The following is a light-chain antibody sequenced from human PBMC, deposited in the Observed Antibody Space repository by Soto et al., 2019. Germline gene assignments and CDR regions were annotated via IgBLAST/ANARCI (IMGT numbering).Light chain of an antibody. CDR3: QQYYDTPPYT. V-gene: IGKV4-1*01. Sequence: DIVMTQSPDSLAVSLGERATINCKSSQSVFYSSNNKNYLAWYQQKPGQRPKLLIYWASTRESGVPDRFSGSGSGTDFALTISSLQAEDVAVYSCQQYYDTPPYTFGQGTKLEIK. CDR1: QSVFYSSNNKNY. CDR2: WAS. J-gene: IGKJ2*01.